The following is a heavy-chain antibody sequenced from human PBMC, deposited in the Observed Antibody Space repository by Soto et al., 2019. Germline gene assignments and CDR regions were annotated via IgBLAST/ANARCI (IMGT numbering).Heavy chain of an antibody. Sequence: GGSLRLSCAASGFTFSNAWMNWVRQAPGKGLEWVGRIKSKTDGGTTDYAAPVKGRFTISRDDSKNTLYLQMNSLKTEDTAVYYCTTTGYCSGGSCEQGDYYYYGMDVWGQGTTVTVSS. CDR2: IKSKTDGGTT. J-gene: IGHJ6*02. CDR3: TTTGYCSGGSCEQGDYYYYGMDV. D-gene: IGHD2-15*01. V-gene: IGHV3-15*07. CDR1: GFTFSNAW.